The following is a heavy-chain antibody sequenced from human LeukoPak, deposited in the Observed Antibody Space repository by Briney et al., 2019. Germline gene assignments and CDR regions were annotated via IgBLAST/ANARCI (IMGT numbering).Heavy chain of an antibody. CDR2: ISGSGGST. D-gene: IGHD3-22*01. V-gene: IGHV3-23*01. CDR3: AKDQDYDSSGYYFDY. CDR1: GFTFSSYG. Sequence: GGSLRLSCAASGFTFSSYGMSWVRQAPGKGLEWVSAISGSGGSTYYADSVKGRFTISRDNSKNTLYLQMNSLRAEDTAVYYCAKDQDYDSSGYYFDYWGQGTLVTVSS. J-gene: IGHJ4*02.